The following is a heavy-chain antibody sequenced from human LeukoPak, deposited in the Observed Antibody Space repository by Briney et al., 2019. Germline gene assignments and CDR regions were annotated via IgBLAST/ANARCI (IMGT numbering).Heavy chain of an antibody. CDR2: IIPIFGTA. D-gene: IGHD2-2*01. CDR3: ARDLGPRGYCSSTSCLGAFDP. J-gene: IGHJ5*02. V-gene: IGHV1-69*05. Sequence: SVKVTFKASAGTFSSYAISWVRQAHAQGLEWMGGIIPIFGTANYAQKFQGRVTITTDEYTSTAYMELSSLRSEDTAVYYCARDLGPRGYCSSTSCLGAFDPWGQGTLVTVSS. CDR1: AGTFSSYA.